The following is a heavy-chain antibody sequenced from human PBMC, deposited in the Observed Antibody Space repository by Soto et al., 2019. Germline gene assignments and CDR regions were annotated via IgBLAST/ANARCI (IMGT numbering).Heavy chain of an antibody. CDR1: GFSFSSYG. V-gene: IGHV3-30*18. CDR2: ISYDGSNK. D-gene: IGHD2-2*01. J-gene: IGHJ4*02. CDR3: AKDPSVRGFVIEPTAMGY. Sequence: LRLSCAASGFSFSSYGMHWVRQAPGEGLEWVALISYDGSNKYYADSVKGRFTISRDNSKNTLYLQMNSLRPEDTAVYYCAKDPSVRGFVIEPTAMGYWGQETLVTVSS.